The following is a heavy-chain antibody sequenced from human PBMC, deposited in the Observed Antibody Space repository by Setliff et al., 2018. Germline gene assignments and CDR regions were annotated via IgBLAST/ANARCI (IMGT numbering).Heavy chain of an antibody. CDR1: GFTFSTYA. Sequence: GGSLRLSCAASGFTFSTYAVSWVRQAPGKGLEWVSSISGSGSSAYYADSVKGRFTISRDNPKNTLFLQMNSLRAEDTAVYYCAKGGRAVAGGAFDIWGQGTMVTVSS. D-gene: IGHD6-19*01. CDR3: AKGGRAVAGGAFDI. V-gene: IGHV3-23*01. CDR2: ISGSGSSA. J-gene: IGHJ3*02.